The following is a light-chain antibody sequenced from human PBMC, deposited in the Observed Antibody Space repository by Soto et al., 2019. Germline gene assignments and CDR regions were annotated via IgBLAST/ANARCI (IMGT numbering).Light chain of an antibody. CDR2: GNS. J-gene: IGLJ3*02. CDR1: SSNIGAHYD. V-gene: IGLV1-40*01. Sequence: QSVLTQPPSVSGAPGQRVTISCTGSSSNIGAHYDVHWYQQLPGTAPKLLIFGNSIRPSGVPDRFSGSQSGTSASLAITGLQADDEADYYCQSYDGSLSGWVFGGGTQLTVL. CDR3: QSYDGSLSGWV.